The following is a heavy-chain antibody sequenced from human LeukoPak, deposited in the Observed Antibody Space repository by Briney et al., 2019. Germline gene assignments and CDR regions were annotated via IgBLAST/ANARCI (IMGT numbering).Heavy chain of an antibody. CDR1: GGSISSYY. V-gene: IGHV4-59*01. J-gene: IGHJ6*03. Sequence: SETLSLTCTASGGSISSYYWSWIRQPPGKGLEWIGYIYYSGSTNYNPSLKSRVTISVDTSKNQFSLKLSSVTAADTAVYYCARDRGVVVPAAMSYYYYYMDVWGKGTTVTVSS. CDR3: ARDRGVVVPAAMSYYYYYMDV. D-gene: IGHD2-2*01. CDR2: IYYSGST.